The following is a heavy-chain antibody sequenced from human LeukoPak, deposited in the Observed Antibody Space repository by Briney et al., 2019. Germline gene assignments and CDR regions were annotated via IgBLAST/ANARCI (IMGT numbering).Heavy chain of an antibody. J-gene: IGHJ6*02. CDR2: IYHSGST. CDR3: ARLDPIYYYGMDV. V-gene: IGHV4-30-2*01. Sequence: PSETLSLTCAVSGGSISSGGYSWRWIRQPPGTGLEWIGYIYHSGSTYYNPSLKSRVTISVDRSKNQFSLKLSSVTAADTAVYYCARLDPIYYYGMDVWGQGTTVTVSS. CDR1: GGSISSGGYS.